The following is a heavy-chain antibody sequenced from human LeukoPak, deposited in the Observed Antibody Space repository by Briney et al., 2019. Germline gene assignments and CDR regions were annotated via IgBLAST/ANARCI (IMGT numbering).Heavy chain of an antibody. V-gene: IGHV3-30-3*01. CDR2: ISYDGDTR. Sequence: GGSLRLSCAASGFTSSSYAMHWVRQGPGKGLEWVGVISYDGDTRYYAESVKGRFSTSRDNSKNTVYLQLNNLRAEDTAVYYCARAITMVRGLSDYWGQGTLVTVSS. CDR1: GFTSSSYA. D-gene: IGHD3-10*01. J-gene: IGHJ4*02. CDR3: ARAITMVRGLSDY.